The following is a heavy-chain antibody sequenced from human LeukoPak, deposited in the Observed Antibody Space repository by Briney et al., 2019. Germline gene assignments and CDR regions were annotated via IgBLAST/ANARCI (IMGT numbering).Heavy chain of an antibody. J-gene: IGHJ6*02. D-gene: IGHD2-15*01. Sequence: GGSLRLSCAASGFTFDDYAMHWVRQAPGKGLEWVSGISWNSGSIGYADSVKGRFTISRDNAKNSLYLQMNSLRAEDTAVYYCARGGSYYYGMDVWGQGTTVTVSS. V-gene: IGHV3-9*01. CDR1: GFTFDDYA. CDR3: ARGGSYYYGMDV. CDR2: ISWNSGSI.